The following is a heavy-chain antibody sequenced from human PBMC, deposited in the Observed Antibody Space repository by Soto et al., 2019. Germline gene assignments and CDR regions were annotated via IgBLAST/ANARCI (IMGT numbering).Heavy chain of an antibody. CDR2: VIPIFGIP. J-gene: IGHJ6*02. CDR1: GGTISRYS. Sequence: QVQLVQSGAEVKKPGSSVKVSCKASGGTISRYSITWVRQAPGHGLEWIGRVIPIFGIPTYAQKFQGRVTITAAEATTTAYMELSSLRSDDTAVYYCAREDRDRETGLVPAAIAGMDAWGQGTTVTVSS. V-gene: IGHV1-69*08. CDR3: AREDRDRETGLVPAAIAGMDA. D-gene: IGHD2-2*01.